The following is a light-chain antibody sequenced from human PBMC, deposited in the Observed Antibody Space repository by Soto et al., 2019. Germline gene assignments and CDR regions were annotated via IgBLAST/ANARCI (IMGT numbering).Light chain of an antibody. CDR3: QQSFSTPQLT. V-gene: IGKV1-39*01. Sequence: IQLTQSPASLSASVGDRVTITCRASQSISTYLNWYQQKPGKAPKLVIHDASSLQSGVPSRFSGGGSGTEFTLTISSLQPEELGTYYCQQSFSTPQLTFGGGTGVEI. CDR2: DAS. J-gene: IGKJ4*01. CDR1: QSISTY.